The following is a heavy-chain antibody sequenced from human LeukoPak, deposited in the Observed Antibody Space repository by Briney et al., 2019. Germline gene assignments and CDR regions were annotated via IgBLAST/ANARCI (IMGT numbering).Heavy chain of an antibody. CDR1: GYTYTSYA. J-gene: IGHJ4*02. D-gene: IGHD1-14*01. CDR3: ARGAGFAEPLPEY. CDR2: INAGHGNT. Sequence: ASVKVSCKASGYTYTSYATQWVRQAPGQRLEWMGWINAGHGNTKYSQNFQGRVTITRDTSASTAYMELSSLRSEDTAVYYCARGAGFAEPLPEYWGQGTLLTVSS. V-gene: IGHV1-3*01.